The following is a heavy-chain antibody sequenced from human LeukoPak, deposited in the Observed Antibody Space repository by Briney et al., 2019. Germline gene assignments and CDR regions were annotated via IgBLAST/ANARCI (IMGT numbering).Heavy chain of an antibody. CDR2: IIPIFGTA. J-gene: IGHJ2*01. D-gene: IGHD6-19*01. V-gene: IGHV1-69*06. CDR3: ARDLYSSGWWYFDL. CDR1: GGTFSSYA. Sequence: SVKVSCKASGGTFSSYAISWVRQAPGQGLEWMGGIIPIFGTANYAQKFQGRVTITADKSTSTAYMELSSLRSEDTAVYYCARDLYSSGWWYFDLWGRGTLVTVSS.